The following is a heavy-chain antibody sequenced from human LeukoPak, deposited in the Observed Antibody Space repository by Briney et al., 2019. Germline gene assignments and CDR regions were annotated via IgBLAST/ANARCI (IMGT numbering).Heavy chain of an antibody. CDR2: ISSSSSYI. D-gene: IGHD1-26*01. CDR3: ARATWDPNYYYYMDV. Sequence: GGSLTLSCAASGFTFSDYWMHWVRQAPGKGLEWVSSISSSSSYIYYADSVKGRFTISRDNARKSLYLQMNSLRAEDTAVYYCARATWDPNYYYYMDVWGKGTTVTISS. CDR1: GFTFSDYW. V-gene: IGHV3-21*01. J-gene: IGHJ6*03.